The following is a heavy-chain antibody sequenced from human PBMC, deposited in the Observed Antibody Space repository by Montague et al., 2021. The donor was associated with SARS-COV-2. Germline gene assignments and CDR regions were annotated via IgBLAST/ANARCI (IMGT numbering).Heavy chain of an antibody. V-gene: IGHV4-39*01. CDR2: IYYSGST. Sequence: SETLSLTCTVSGGSISSSSYYWGWIRQPPGKGLEWIGSIYYSGSTYYNPSLKSRVTISVDTSKNQFSLKLSSVTAADTAVYYCARHASYGYSKGLKYYDYCGMDVWGQGTTVTVSS. J-gene: IGHJ6*02. CDR1: GGSISSSSYY. CDR3: ARHASYGYSKGLKYYDYCGMDV. D-gene: IGHD4-11*01.